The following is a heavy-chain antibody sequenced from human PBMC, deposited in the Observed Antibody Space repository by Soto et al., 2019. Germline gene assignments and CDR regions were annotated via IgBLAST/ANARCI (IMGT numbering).Heavy chain of an antibody. CDR1: GYTFTHYG. CDR3: ARDLHSGGKYWYFDI. Sequence: QVQLVQSGAEVKKPGASVKVSCKASGYTFTHYGITWVRQAPGQGLEWMGWINSFSGDTNYPQKLQGRLTMTTDTSTNTGYMELRNLRADDTAVHYCARDLHSGGKYWYFDIWGRGTLVTVSS. J-gene: IGHJ2*01. CDR2: INSFSGDT. D-gene: IGHD2-15*01. V-gene: IGHV1-18*01.